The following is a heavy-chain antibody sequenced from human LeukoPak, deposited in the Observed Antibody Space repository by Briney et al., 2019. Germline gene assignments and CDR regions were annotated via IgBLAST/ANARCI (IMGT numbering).Heavy chain of an antibody. Sequence: GASVKVSCKASGGTFSNFAICWVRQAPGQGLEWMGVFIPIFATAIYAQNLQGRVTITTDESTSTAYMELSSLRSEDTAVYYCARDPGYCSGGSCSSAYFVYWGQGTLVTVSS. CDR3: ARDPGYCSGGSCSSAYFVY. CDR2: FIPIFATA. D-gene: IGHD2-15*01. CDR1: GGTFSNFA. J-gene: IGHJ4*02. V-gene: IGHV1-69*05.